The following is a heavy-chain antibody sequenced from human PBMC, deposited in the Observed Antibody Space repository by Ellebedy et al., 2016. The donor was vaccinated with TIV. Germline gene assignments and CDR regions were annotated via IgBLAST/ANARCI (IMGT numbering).Heavy chain of an antibody. J-gene: IGHJ4*02. V-gene: IGHV3-21*01. CDR1: GFTFSSYS. CDR3: VLLLALGDLFDY. D-gene: IGHD2-15*01. CDR2: ISSSSSYI. Sequence: GESLKISXAASGFTFSSYSMNWVRQAPGKGLEWVSSISSSSSYIYYADSVKGRFTISRDNAKNSLYLQMNSLRAEDTAVYYCVLLLALGDLFDYWGQGTLVTVSS.